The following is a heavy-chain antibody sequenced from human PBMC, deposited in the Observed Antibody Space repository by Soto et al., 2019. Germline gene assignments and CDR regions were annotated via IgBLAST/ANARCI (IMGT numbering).Heavy chain of an antibody. V-gene: IGHV3-33*01. J-gene: IGHJ4*02. CDR1: GFTFSSYG. CDR3: VRERGYSYGYVDY. D-gene: IGHD5-18*01. CDR2: IWYDGSNK. Sequence: QVQLVESGGGVVQPGRSLRLSCAASGFTFSSYGMHWVRQAPGKGLEWVAVIWYDGSNKYYADSVKGRFTISRDSSKNTLYLQMNSLRAEDTAMYYCVRERGYSYGYVDYWGQGTLVTVSS.